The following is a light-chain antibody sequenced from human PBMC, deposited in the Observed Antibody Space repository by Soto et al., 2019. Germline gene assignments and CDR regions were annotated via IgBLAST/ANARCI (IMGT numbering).Light chain of an antibody. CDR1: SSDFGSYNF. CDR2: EVA. Sequence: QSALTQPNSVSGSPGQSITISCSTTSSDFGSYNFVSWFQQHPGKAPKLIIYEVANRPSGVSYRFSGSKSGNTASLTISGLQAEDEADYYCTSFTTTNTWVFGVGTKVTVL. V-gene: IGLV2-14*01. J-gene: IGLJ3*02. CDR3: TSFTTTNTWV.